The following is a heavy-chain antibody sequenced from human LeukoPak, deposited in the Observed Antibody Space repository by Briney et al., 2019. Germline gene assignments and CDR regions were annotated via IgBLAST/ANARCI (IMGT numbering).Heavy chain of an antibody. CDR3: ARVKGCGGDCYYFDY. J-gene: IGHJ4*02. D-gene: IGHD2-21*02. Sequence: SVKVSCKASGGTFISYAISWVRQAPGQGLEWMGGIIPIFGTANYAQKFQGRVTITTDESTSTAYMELSSLRSEDTAVYYCARVKGCGGDCYYFDYWGQGTLVTVSS. V-gene: IGHV1-69*05. CDR2: IIPIFGTA. CDR1: GGTFISYA.